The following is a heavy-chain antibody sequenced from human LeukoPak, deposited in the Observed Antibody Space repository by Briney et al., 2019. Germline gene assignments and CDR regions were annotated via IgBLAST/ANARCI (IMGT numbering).Heavy chain of an antibody. J-gene: IGHJ4*02. CDR2: LNPNTGHA. D-gene: IGHD5-24*01. V-gene: IGHV1-2*06. CDR1: AYNFTGYH. CDR3: AKDRDGADRIIL. Sequence: ASVTVSCKVVAYNFTGYHIHWLRQAPGQGPEWMGRLNPNTGHAVYAFKFQGRVTITRDTSSSTAYMEVTRLTSDDTALYYCAKDRDGADRIILWGQGILVTVSS.